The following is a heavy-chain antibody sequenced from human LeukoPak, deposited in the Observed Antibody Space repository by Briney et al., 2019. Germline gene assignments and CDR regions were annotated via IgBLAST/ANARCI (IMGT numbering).Heavy chain of an antibody. CDR2: MNPNSGNT. CDR1: GYTFTSYD. V-gene: IGHV1-8*03. J-gene: IGHJ6*03. Sequence: ASLKVSCKASGYTFTSYDINWVRQATGQGLEWMGWMNPNSGNTGYAQKFQGRVTITRNTSISTAYMELSSLRSEDTAVYYCARGDYGSRGDYYYYYMDVWGKGTTVTVSS. CDR3: ARGDYGSRGDYYYYYMDV. D-gene: IGHD3-10*01.